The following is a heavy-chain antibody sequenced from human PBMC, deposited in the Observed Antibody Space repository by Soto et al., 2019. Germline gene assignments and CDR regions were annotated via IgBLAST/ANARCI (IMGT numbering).Heavy chain of an antibody. CDR2: IWYDGSNK. Sequence: GESLKISCAASGFTFSSYGMHWVRQAPGKGLEWVAVIWYDGSNKYYADSVKGRFTISRDNSKNTLYLQMNSLRAEDTAVYYCASEGMGDLYDSSGYYFDYWGQGTLVTVSS. CDR3: ASEGMGDLYDSSGYYFDY. J-gene: IGHJ4*02. V-gene: IGHV3-33*01. D-gene: IGHD3-22*01. CDR1: GFTFSSYG.